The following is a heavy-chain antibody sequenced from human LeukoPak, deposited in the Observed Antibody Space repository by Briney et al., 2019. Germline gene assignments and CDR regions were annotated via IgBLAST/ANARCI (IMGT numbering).Heavy chain of an antibody. V-gene: IGHV3-23*01. CDR3: ARQIYSGYAGKSWFDP. CDR1: GFTFSSYA. CDR2: ISGSGGST. D-gene: IGHD5-12*01. Sequence: GGSLRLSCAASGFTFSSYAMSWVRQAPGKGLEWISAISGSGGSTYYADSVKGRSTISRDNSKNTLYLQMNSLRAEDTAVYYCARQIYSGYAGKSWFDPWGQGTLVTVSS. J-gene: IGHJ5*02.